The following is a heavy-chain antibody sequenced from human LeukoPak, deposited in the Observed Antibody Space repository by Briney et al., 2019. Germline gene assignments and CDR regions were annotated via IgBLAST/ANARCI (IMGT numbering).Heavy chain of an antibody. CDR2: IYPGDSDT. CDR3: ASRGNSYGSYYFDY. Sequence: GESLKISCKGSGSSFTSYWIGWVRQLPGKGLEWMGIIYPGDSDTRYSPSFQGQDTISADKSISTAYLQWSSLKASDTAMYYCASRGNSYGSYYFDYWGQGTLVTVSS. J-gene: IGHJ4*02. D-gene: IGHD5-18*01. CDR1: GSSFTSYW. V-gene: IGHV5-51*01.